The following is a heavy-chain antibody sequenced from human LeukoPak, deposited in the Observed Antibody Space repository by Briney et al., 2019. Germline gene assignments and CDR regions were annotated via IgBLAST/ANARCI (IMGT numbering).Heavy chain of an antibody. D-gene: IGHD4-17*01. CDR2: IYYSGST. J-gene: IGHJ6*03. V-gene: IGHV4-39*02. Sequence: SETLSLTCTVSGGSISSSSYYWGWIRQPPGKGLEWIGSIYYSGSTYYNPSLKSRVTISVDTSKNQFSLKLSSVTAADTAVYYCARETVENYMDVWGKGTTVTVSS. CDR1: GGSISSSSYY. CDR3: ARETVENYMDV.